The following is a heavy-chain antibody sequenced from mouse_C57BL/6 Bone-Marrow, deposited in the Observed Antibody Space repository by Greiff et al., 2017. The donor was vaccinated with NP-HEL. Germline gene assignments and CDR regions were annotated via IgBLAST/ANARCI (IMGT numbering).Heavy chain of an antibody. D-gene: IGHD2-4*01. CDR2: ISDGGSYT. V-gene: IGHV5-4*01. J-gene: IGHJ3*01. Sequence: DVMLVESGGGLVKPGGSLKLSCAASGFTFSSYAMSWVRQTPEKRLEWVATISDGGSYTYYPDNVKGRFTISRDNAKNNLYLQMSHLKSEDTAMYYCARDWVYDYEGFAYWGQGTLVTVSA. CDR3: ARDWVYDYEGFAY. CDR1: GFTFSSYA.